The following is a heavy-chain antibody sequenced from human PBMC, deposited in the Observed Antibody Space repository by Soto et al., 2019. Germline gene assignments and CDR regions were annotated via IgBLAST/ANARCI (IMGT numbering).Heavy chain of an antibody. CDR3: ARDYDFGRGYYHFDY. V-gene: IGHV3-33*01. Sequence: GGSLRLSCAASGFTFSSYGMHWVRQAPGKGLEWVAVIWYDGSNKYYADSVKGRFTISRDNSKNTLYLQMNSLRAEDTAVYYCARDYDFGRGYYHFDYWGQGTLVTVSS. D-gene: IGHD3-3*01. CDR1: GFTFSSYG. CDR2: IWYDGSNK. J-gene: IGHJ4*02.